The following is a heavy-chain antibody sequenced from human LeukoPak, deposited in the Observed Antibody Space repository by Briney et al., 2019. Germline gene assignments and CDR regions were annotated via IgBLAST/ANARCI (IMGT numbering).Heavy chain of an antibody. CDR1: GYTFTGYY. D-gene: IGHD2-15*01. J-gene: IGHJ5*02. CDR3: ARDQRLYCSGGSCYFNWFDP. Sequence: ASVKVSCKASGYTFTGYYMHWVRQAPGQGLEWMGWINPNSGGTNYAQKFQGRVTMTRDTSISTAYMELSRLRSDDTAVYYCARDQRLYCSGGSCYFNWFDPWGQGTLVTVSS. CDR2: INPNSGGT. V-gene: IGHV1-2*02.